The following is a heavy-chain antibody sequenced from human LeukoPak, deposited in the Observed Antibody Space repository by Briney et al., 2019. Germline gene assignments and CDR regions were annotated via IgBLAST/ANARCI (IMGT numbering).Heavy chain of an antibody. Sequence: SETLSLTCTVSGGSISSSTYYWGWIRQPPGKGLEWIGNIYYSGNAYHNPSLKSRVTISVDTSKNQFSLRLSSVTAADTAVYYCASVRRGLGEFSKYYSYYYMDVWGKGTTVTISS. D-gene: IGHD3-10*01. CDR3: ASVRRGLGEFSKYYSYYYMDV. V-gene: IGHV4-39*01. CDR2: IYYSGNA. CDR1: GGSISSSTYY. J-gene: IGHJ6*03.